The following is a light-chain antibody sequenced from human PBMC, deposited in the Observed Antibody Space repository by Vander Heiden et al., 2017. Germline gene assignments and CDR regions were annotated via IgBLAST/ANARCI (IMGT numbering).Light chain of an antibody. Sequence: DIQMTQPPATLSASPGDRVTITCRASQTLDSWLAWYQQKPGKAPKLLIYNASTLHTGVPSRFSGSGSETEFLLTLSSLQPDDSATYFCLQYNNYPLTFGGGTKVE. V-gene: IGKV1-5*03. CDR1: QTLDSW. J-gene: IGKJ4*01. CDR2: NAS. CDR3: LQYNNYPLT.